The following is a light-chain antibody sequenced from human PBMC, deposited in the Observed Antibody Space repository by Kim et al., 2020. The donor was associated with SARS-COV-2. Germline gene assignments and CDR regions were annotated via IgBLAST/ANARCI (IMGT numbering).Light chain of an antibody. V-gene: IGKV3-20*01. CDR3: QQYLT. CDR2: GAS. J-gene: IGKJ2*01. CDR1: QSVSSSY. Sequence: EIVLTQSPGTLSLSPGERATLSCRASQSVSSSYLAWYQQKPGQAPRLLIYGASSRATGIPDRFSGSGSGTDFTLTISRLEPEDFAVYYCQQYLTFGQGTKLEI.